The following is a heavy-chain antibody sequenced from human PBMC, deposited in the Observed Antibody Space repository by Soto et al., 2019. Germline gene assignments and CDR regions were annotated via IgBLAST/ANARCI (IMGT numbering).Heavy chain of an antibody. J-gene: IGHJ4*02. D-gene: IGHD3-22*01. CDR3: ARDPYYYDSSGELGYFDY. Sequence: QVQLVESGGGVVQPGRSLRLSCAASGFTFSSYVMHWVRQAPGKGLEWVAVIWDDGSNKYYADSVKGRFTISRDNSKKTLYLQMNSLRAEDTAVYYCARDPYYYDSSGELGYFDYWGQGTLVTVSS. CDR1: GFTFSSYV. V-gene: IGHV3-33*01. CDR2: IWDDGSNK.